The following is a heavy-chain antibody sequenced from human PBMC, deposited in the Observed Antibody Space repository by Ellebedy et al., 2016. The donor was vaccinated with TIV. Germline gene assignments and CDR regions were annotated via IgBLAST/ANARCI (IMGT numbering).Heavy chain of an antibody. CDR1: GYMFSNYW. D-gene: IGHD5-18*01. CDR3: ARHMNTAMTNDY. Sequence: GESLKISCAGSGYMFSNYWIAWVRQMPGKGLEWMGIIYPGDSYTNYSQSFQGHVTISADKSISTAYLQWSSLKASDTAIYYCARHMNTAMTNDYWGQGTLVTVSS. J-gene: IGHJ4*02. V-gene: IGHV5-51*01. CDR2: IYPGDSYT.